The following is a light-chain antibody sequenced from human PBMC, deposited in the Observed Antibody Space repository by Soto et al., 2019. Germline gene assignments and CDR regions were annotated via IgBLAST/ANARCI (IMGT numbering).Light chain of an antibody. CDR1: SSDVGGYNY. Sequence: QSALTQPASVSGSPGQSITISCTGTSSDVGGYNYVSWYQQHPGKAPKLMIYEVSNRPSGVSNRFSGSKSGTSATLGITGLQTGDEADYYCGAWDTSLTVYVFGSGTKVTVL. CDR3: GAWDTSLTVYV. CDR2: EVS. J-gene: IGLJ1*01. V-gene: IGLV2-14*01.